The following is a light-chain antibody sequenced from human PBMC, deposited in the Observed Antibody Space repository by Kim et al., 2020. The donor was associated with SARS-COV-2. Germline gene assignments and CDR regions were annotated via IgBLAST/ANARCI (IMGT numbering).Light chain of an antibody. V-gene: IGLV6-57*03. Sequence: GQTVTTSCTRSGGSIDDNYVQWYQQRPGGVPTTVIYEDDQRPSGVSDRFSGSIDNSSNSASLTISGLRTEDEADYYCQSYNRDNVLFGGGTQLTVL. CDR1: GGSIDDNY. CDR2: EDD. J-gene: IGLJ2*01. CDR3: QSYNRDNVL.